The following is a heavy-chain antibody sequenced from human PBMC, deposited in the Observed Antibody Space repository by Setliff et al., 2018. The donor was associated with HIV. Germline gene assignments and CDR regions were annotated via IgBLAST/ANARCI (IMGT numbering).Heavy chain of an antibody. D-gene: IGHD3-16*01. J-gene: IGHJ4*02. CDR3: ARENLGASYYFDY. CDR2: IYYSGST. V-gene: IGHV4-39*02. Sequence: SETLSLTCTVSGGSISSSSYYWGWIRQPPGKGLEWIGNIYYSGSTHYNPSLKSRVTISVDTSKNQFSLKLGSVTAADTAVYYCARENLGASYYFDYWGQGTLVTVSS. CDR1: GGSISSSSYY.